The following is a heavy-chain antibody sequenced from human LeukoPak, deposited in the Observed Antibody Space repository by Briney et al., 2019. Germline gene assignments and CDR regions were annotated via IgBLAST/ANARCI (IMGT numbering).Heavy chain of an antibody. J-gene: IGHJ4*02. V-gene: IGHV4-59*08. Sequence: SETLSLTCTVSGGSISSYYWSWIRQPPGKGLEWIGYIYYSGSTNYNPSLKSRVTISVDTSKNQFSLKLSSVTAADTAVYYCARLSQKATMVRGVYYFDYWGQGTLVTVSS. CDR3: ARLSQKATMVRGVYYFDY. D-gene: IGHD3-10*01. CDR1: GGSISSYY. CDR2: IYYSGST.